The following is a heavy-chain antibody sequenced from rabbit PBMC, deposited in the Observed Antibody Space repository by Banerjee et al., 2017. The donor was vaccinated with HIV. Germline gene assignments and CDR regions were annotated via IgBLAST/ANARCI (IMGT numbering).Heavy chain of an antibody. D-gene: IGHD8-1*01. V-gene: IGHV1S45*01. Sequence: QEQLEESGGDLVKPEGSLALTCKASGFTISSIYYMCWVRQAPGKGLEWIACIYAGISGSTYYASWAKGRFTISKTSSTTVTLRMTSLTAADTATYFCARSGSSYGYFDLWGQGTLVTVS. CDR2: IYAGISGST. CDR1: GFTISSIYY. J-gene: IGHJ4*01. CDR3: ARSGSSYGYFDL.